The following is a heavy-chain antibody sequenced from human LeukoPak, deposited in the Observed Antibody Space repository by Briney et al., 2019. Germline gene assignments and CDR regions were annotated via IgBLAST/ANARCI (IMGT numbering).Heavy chain of an antibody. CDR3: AKDKSSTGFGGYYFDY. Sequence: GGSLRLSCAASGFTVSSNYMSWVRQAPGKGLEWVSVIYSGGSTYYADSVKGRFTISRHNSKNTLYLQMNSLRAEDTAVYYCAKDKSSTGFGGYYFDYWGQGTLVTVSS. V-gene: IGHV3-53*01. CDR2: IYSGGST. CDR1: GFTVSSNY. J-gene: IGHJ4*02. D-gene: IGHD1-1*01.